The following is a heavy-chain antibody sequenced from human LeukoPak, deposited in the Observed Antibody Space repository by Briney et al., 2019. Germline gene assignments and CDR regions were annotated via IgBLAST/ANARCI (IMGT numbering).Heavy chain of an antibody. J-gene: IGHJ4*02. CDR3: ARDLDFWSGYYDY. CDR2: INGDGSTT. CDR1: GFTFGSYW. D-gene: IGHD3-3*01. V-gene: IGHV3-74*01. Sequence: TGGSLRLSCAASGFTFGSYWMHWVRQAPGKGLVWVSRINGDGSTTSYADSVKGRFTISRDNAKNTLYLQMNSLRAEDTAVYYCARDLDFWSGYYDYWGQGTLVTVSS.